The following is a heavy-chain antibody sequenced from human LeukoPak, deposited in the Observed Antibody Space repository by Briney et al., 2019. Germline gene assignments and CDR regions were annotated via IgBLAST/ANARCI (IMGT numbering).Heavy chain of an antibody. CDR1: GFTFSSYW. Sequence: GGSLRLSCAASGFTFSSYWMSWVRQAPGQGLEWVANIKQDGSEKYYVDSVKGRFTISRDNAKNSLYLQMNSLRAEDTAVYYCARPVFSYYYYGMDVWGQGTTVTVSS. J-gene: IGHJ6*02. CDR3: ARPVFSYYYYGMDV. CDR2: IKQDGSEK. V-gene: IGHV3-7*01. D-gene: IGHD2/OR15-2a*01.